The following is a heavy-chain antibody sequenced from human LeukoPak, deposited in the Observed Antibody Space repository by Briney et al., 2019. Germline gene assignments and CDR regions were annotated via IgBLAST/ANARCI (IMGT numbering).Heavy chain of an antibody. D-gene: IGHD3-22*01. CDR2: ISSSSSYI. J-gene: IGHJ6*02. CDR1: GFTFSSDS. CDR3: ARDRRITMIVVVITNYYGMDV. Sequence: KAGGSLRLSCAASGFTFSSDSMNWVRQAPGKGLEWVSSISSSSSYIYYADSVKGRFTISRDNAKNSLYLQMNSLRAEDTAVYYCARDRRITMIVVVITNYYGMDVWGQGTTVTVSS. V-gene: IGHV3-21*01.